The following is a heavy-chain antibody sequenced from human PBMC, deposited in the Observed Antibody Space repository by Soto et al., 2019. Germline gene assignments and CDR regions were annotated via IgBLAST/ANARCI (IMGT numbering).Heavy chain of an antibody. J-gene: IGHJ5*02. CDR3: ARARRGGYCSSSSCTNWFDP. D-gene: IGHD2-2*01. CDR2: MNPNSGNT. CDR1: GYTFTSYD. Sequence: ASVKTSCKASGYTFTSYDINWVRQATGQGLEWMGWMNPNSGNTGYAQKFQGRVTMTRNTSISTAYMELSSLRSEDTAVYYCARARRGGYCSSSSCTNWFDPWGQGTLVTVSS. V-gene: IGHV1-8*01.